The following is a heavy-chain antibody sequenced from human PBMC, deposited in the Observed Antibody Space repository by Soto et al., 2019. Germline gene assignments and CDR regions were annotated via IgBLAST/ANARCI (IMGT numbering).Heavy chain of an antibody. V-gene: IGHV4-4*08. CDR1: DDSIGPYY. CDR3: AREVVGHTWPGIFDS. J-gene: IGHJ4*02. CDR2: VYTSGST. Sequence: PSETLSLTCSISDDSIGPYYWTWIRQTPRKELQWIGYVYTSGSTKYNSSLKSRVTISLDASNSQFSLTMSSVTAADTGVYYCAREVVGHTWPGIFDSWGRGTLVTVSS.